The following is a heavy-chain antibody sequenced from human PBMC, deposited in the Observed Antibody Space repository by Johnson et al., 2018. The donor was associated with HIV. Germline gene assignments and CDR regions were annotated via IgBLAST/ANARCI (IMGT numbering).Heavy chain of an antibody. CDR2: INQAGSEK. D-gene: IGHD6-19*01. V-gene: IGHV3-7*01. CDR3: ARAFRGGWYDAFDI. Sequence: VQLVESGGGLVQPGGSLRLSCAASGFTFSSYWMTWVRQAPGKGLEWVANINQAGSEKYSVDSVKGRFTISRHNAKNSLYLQMNSLRAEDTAVYYCARAFRGGWYDAFDIWGQGTRVTVSS. J-gene: IGHJ3*02. CDR1: GFTFSSYW.